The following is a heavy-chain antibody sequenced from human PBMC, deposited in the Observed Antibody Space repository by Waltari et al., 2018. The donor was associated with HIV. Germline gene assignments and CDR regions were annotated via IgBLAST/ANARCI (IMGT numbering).Heavy chain of an antibody. CDR2: IRGGGGSK. D-gene: IGHD3-22*01. V-gene: IGHV3-23*04. CDR3: AKDDSTGSSGYYPFHY. J-gene: IGHJ4*02. CDR1: GFTFTNYA. Sequence: EVQLVESGGGLVQPGGSLRLSCAASGFTFTNYAMTWVRQAPGKGVEGVSAIRGGGGSKYYADSVKGRFTISRDNTKNTRYLQMNSLRAEDTAVYYCAKDDSTGSSGYYPFHYWGQGTLITVSS.